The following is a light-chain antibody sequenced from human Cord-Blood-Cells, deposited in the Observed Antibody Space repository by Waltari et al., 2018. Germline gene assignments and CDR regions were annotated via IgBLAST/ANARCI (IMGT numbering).Light chain of an antibody. Sequence: DIQRTQTPSPLSAAVVARVTTPGRESNSISSHFNWYQQKPGKAPNLLIYAASSLQSGVPSRFSGSGSGTDFTLTISSLQPEDFATYYCQQSYSTPQLTFGGGTKVEIK. CDR3: QQSYSTPQLT. V-gene: IGKV1-39*01. CDR2: AAS. J-gene: IGKJ4*01. CDR1: NSISSH.